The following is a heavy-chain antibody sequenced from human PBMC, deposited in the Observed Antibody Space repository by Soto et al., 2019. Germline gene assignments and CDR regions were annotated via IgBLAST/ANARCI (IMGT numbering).Heavy chain of an antibody. J-gene: IGHJ6*03. V-gene: IGHV3-74*01. CDR1: GFTFSNYW. CDR3: ARGDCVGGSCYSLAGSFYYYMDV. CDR2: TNSDGSTS. D-gene: IGHD2-15*01. Sequence: EVQLVESGGGLVQPGGSLRLSCAASGFTFSNYWMYWVRQAPGKGLVWVSRTNSDGSTSSYADSVKGRFTISRDNAKTTLYLQMNSLRAEDTAVYYCARGDCVGGSCYSLAGSFYYYMDVWGKGTTVTVS.